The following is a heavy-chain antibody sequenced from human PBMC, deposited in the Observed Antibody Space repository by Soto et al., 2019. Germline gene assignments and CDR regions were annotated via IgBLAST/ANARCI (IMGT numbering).Heavy chain of an antibody. Sequence: PGGSLRLSCAASGFTFSSRAMSWVRQAPGEGLEWVSTITDTGGDAKYADSVRGRFTISRDNSKKTLYLQMSSLGADDSAVYFCARGSKGSYPGSRIFDFWGRGTLVTVSS. J-gene: IGHJ4*02. CDR3: ARGSKGSYPGSRIFDF. D-gene: IGHD3-10*01. CDR1: GFTFSSRA. CDR2: ITDTGGDA. V-gene: IGHV3-23*01.